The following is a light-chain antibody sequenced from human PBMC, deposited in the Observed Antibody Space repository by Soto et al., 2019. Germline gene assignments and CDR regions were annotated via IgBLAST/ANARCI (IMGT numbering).Light chain of an antibody. CDR1: SSNIGSKT. J-gene: IGLJ2*01. CDR3: AAWDDSLNVL. CDR2: TND. Sequence: QSVLTQPPSASGTPGQRVTISCSGSSSNIGSKTVNWYQQLPGTAPKLLIYTNDRRPSGVPDRFSASKSGTSASLAISGLQSEDGADYFCAAWDDSLNVLFGGGTKLTVL. V-gene: IGLV1-44*01.